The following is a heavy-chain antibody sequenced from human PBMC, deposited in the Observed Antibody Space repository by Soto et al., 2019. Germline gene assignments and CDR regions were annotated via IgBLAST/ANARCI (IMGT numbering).Heavy chain of an antibody. CDR2: IYYSGST. Sequence: SETLSLTCTVSGGSVSSGSYYWSWIRQPPGKGLEWIGYIYYSGSTNYNPSLKSRVTISVDTSKNQFSLKLSSVTAADTAVYYCARAQGDYHDSSGYRFDYWGQGTLVTVSS. D-gene: IGHD3-22*01. V-gene: IGHV4-61*01. CDR3: ARAQGDYHDSSGYRFDY. J-gene: IGHJ4*02. CDR1: GGSVSSGSYY.